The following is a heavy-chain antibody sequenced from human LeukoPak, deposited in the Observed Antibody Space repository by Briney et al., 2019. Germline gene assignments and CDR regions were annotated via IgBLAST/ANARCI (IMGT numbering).Heavy chain of an antibody. V-gene: IGHV4-38-2*02. Sequence: PSETLSLTCTVSGYSISTGYYWDWIRQPPGEGPEWIGSIYHSGSTYYNPSLKGRVTISRDTSKNQFSLKLSSVTAADTAVYYCASWAPGPFDAFDIWGQGTMVTVSS. J-gene: IGHJ3*02. D-gene: IGHD3-16*01. CDR2: IYHSGST. CDR3: ASWAPGPFDAFDI. CDR1: GYSISTGYY.